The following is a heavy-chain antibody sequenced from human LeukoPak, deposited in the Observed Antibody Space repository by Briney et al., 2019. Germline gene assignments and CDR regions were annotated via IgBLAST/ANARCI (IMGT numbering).Heavy chain of an antibody. CDR2: FRGNGGST. J-gene: IGHJ5*02. D-gene: IGHD3-10*01. V-gene: IGHV3-23*01. Sequence: GGSLRLSCAASGFTFSSYAMHWVRQAPGKGLEWISGFRGNGGSTYYAESVRGRFTISRDKSKNTLYLQMNSLRAEDSAVYYCAKDGYGSGGRWFDPWGRGTLVTVSS. CDR3: AKDGYGSGGRWFDP. CDR1: GFTFSSYA.